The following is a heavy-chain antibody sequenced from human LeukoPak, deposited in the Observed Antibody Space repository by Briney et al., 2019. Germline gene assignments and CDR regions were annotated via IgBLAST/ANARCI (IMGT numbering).Heavy chain of an antibody. CDR1: GFTFSSYG. CDR3: ARGYGGNSGGFDI. Sequence: PGGSLRLSCGASGFTFSSYGMHWVRQAPGKGLEWVAVIWYDGSNECYADSVKGRFTISRDNSKNTVYLQMDSLRAEDTAVYYCARGYGGNSGGFDIWGQGTTVTVSS. V-gene: IGHV3-33*01. J-gene: IGHJ3*02. CDR2: IWYDGSNE. D-gene: IGHD4-23*01.